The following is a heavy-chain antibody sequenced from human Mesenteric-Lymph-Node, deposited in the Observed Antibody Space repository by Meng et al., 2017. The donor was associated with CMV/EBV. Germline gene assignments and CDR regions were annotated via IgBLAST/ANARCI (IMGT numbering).Heavy chain of an antibody. CDR2: IKYDRSNR. J-gene: IGHJ6*02. CDR1: GFTFSSYG. D-gene: IGHD2-15*01. Sequence: GGSLRLSCAASGFTFSSYGMHWVRQAPGKGLEWVAFIKYDRSNRYYAASVKGRFTISRDNSKNTLYLQMNGLRAEDTAVYYCARGVTPRGAYAMDVWGQGTTVTVSS. CDR3: ARGVTPRGAYAMDV. V-gene: IGHV3-30*02.